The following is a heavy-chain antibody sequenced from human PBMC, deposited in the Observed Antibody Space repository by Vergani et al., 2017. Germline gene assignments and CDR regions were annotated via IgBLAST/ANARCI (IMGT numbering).Heavy chain of an antibody. J-gene: IGHJ6*02. CDR1: GGSISSYY. CDR3: ARGSHYYYDSIPAWYYYGMDV. Sequence: QVQLPQWGAGLLKPSETLSLTCTVSGGSISSYYWSWIRQPPGKGLEWIGYIYYSGSTNYNPSLKSRVTISVDTSKNQFSLKLSSVTAADTAVYYCARGSHYYYDSIPAWYYYGMDVWGQGTTVTVSS. D-gene: IGHD3-22*01. CDR2: IYYSGST. V-gene: IGHV4-59*01.